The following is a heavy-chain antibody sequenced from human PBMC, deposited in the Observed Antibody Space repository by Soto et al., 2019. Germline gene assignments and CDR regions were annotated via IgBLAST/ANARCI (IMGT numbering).Heavy chain of an antibody. CDR1: GLTFNYYT. CDR2: VYFDGSNK. J-gene: IGHJ6*02. D-gene: IGHD6-19*01. CDR3: ARRPGPLVAVLYIYPLDGREAMSDVDV. V-gene: IGHV3-30-3*01. Sequence: QMQLVESGGGVVQPGGSLRLSCAASGLTFNYYTMHWFRQAPGKGLECVAVVYFDGSNKYYADSVKGRFTISKDNSKNTMYLQMNSLRREDTPVYDCARRPGPLVAVLYIYPLDGREAMSDVDVWGQGTTVTVSS.